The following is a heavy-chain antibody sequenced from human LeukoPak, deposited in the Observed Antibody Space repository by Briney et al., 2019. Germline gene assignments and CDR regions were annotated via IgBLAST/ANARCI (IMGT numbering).Heavy chain of an antibody. V-gene: IGHV3-9*01. Sequence: GGSLRLSCAASGFTFGDYAMHWVRQAPGKGLEWVSGISWNSDSIGYADSVKGRFTISRDNAKNSLYLQMNSLRAEDTALYYCAKGLDDYGDYGRGFDYWGQGTLVTVSS. J-gene: IGHJ4*02. CDR2: ISWNSDSI. CDR1: GFTFGDYA. D-gene: IGHD4-17*01. CDR3: AKGLDDYGDYGRGFDY.